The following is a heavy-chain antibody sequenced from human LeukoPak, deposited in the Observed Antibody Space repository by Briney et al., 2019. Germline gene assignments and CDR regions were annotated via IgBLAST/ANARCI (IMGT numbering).Heavy chain of an antibody. J-gene: IGHJ6*02. Sequence: SETLSLTCTVSGGSISSYYWSWIRQPPGKGLEWIGYIYYSGSTSYNPSLKSRVTISVDTSKNQFSLKLSSVTAADTAVYYCARQSRYYYYYGMDVWGQGTTVTVSS. CDR1: GGSISSYY. CDR2: IYYSGST. V-gene: IGHV4-59*08. CDR3: ARQSRYYYYYGMDV.